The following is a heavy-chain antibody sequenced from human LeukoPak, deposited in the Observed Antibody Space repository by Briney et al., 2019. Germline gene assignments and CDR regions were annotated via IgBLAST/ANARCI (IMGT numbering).Heavy chain of an antibody. CDR3: ARDRVRGNSNPYFDY. CDR2: IYYSGST. Sequence: SETLSLTCTVSGGSFNSGTYYWNWIRQPPGKGLEWIGYIYYSGSTNYNPSLKSRVTISVDTSKNQFSLKLSCVTAADTAVYYCARDRVRGNSNPYFDYWGQGTLVTVSS. CDR1: GGSFNSGTYY. V-gene: IGHV4-61*01. J-gene: IGHJ4*02. D-gene: IGHD4-11*01.